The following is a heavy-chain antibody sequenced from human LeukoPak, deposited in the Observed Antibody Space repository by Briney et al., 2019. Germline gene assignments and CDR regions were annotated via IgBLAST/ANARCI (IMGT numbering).Heavy chain of an antibody. V-gene: IGHV3-15*01. CDR2: IKGKTDGGTT. CDR3: AHRDTTMVRVDY. D-gene: IGHD5-18*01. CDR1: GFTFRNAS. Sequence: GGSLRLSCAVSGFTFRNASMSWVRQAPGKGLERVGRIKGKTDGGTTDYAAPVKGRFTISRDDSKNTLYLQMNSLTTEDTAVYFCAHRDTTMVRVDYWGQGTLVTVSS. J-gene: IGHJ4*02.